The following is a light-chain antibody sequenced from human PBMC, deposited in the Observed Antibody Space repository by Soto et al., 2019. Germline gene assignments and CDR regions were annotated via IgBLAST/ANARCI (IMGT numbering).Light chain of an antibody. CDR1: SNDIGGYHY. Sequence: QSVLTQPASVSGSPGQSITISCTGTSNDIGGYHYVSWYQHHPGNAPKLMIYDVTNRPSGVSNRFSGSKSGNTASLTISGLQAEDEADYYFSSYTSSITVIFGTGTKLTVL. CDR2: DVT. V-gene: IGLV2-14*03. J-gene: IGLJ1*01. CDR3: SSYTSSITVI.